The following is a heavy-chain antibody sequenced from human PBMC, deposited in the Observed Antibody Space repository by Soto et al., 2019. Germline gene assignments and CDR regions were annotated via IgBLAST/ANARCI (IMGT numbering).Heavy chain of an antibody. V-gene: IGHV4-39*02. CDR2: IYYSGTT. Sequence: QLLESCPGLVQPSETLSLTCTVSGVYISSTTYYWGWVRQTPGKGLEWIGSIYYSGTTYYNPSLTSRVTRSVDTPKNQSSLKLGSVTAAGTAVYYCARDYHYASSGYFGNAFDSCGQGTVVTVSS. CDR3: ARDYHYASSGYFGNAFDS. D-gene: IGHD3-22*01. J-gene: IGHJ3*02. CDR1: GVYISSTTYY.